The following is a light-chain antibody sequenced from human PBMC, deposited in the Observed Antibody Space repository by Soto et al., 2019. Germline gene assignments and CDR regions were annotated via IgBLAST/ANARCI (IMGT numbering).Light chain of an antibody. V-gene: IGKV1-5*01. CDR1: QSISIW. Sequence: DIQMTQSPSTLSASVGDRVTITCRASQSISIWLAWYQQKPGKAPNILIYDASTLVGGVPSRFSVSGSGTEFTLTISSLQPDDFATYYCQQYNNYFSWTFGQGTKVEIK. CDR2: DAS. J-gene: IGKJ1*01. CDR3: QQYNNYFSWT.